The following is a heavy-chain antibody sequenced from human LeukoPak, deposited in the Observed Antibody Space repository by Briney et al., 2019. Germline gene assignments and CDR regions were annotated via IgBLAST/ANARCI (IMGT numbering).Heavy chain of an antibody. V-gene: IGHV3-30*02. CDR2: IRYDGSNK. CDR1: GFTFSSYG. D-gene: IGHD2-2*01. Sequence: VGSLRLSCAASGFTFSSYGMHWVRQAPGKGLEWVAFIRYDGSNKYYAESVKGRFTISRDNSKNTLYLQMNSLRAEDTAVYYCAKRGDIVVVPAAIAYFQHWGQGTLVTVSS. J-gene: IGHJ1*01. CDR3: AKRGDIVVVPAAIAYFQH.